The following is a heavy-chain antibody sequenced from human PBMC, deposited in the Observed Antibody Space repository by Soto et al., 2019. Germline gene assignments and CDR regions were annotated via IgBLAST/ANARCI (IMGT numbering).Heavy chain of an antibody. Sequence: SETLSLSCTVSGGLISNYYWSWIRQTPGKGLEWIGYLYYSEITKYNPSLQSRVTISVDTSNQLSLKLTSVTAADTAVYYCARGAYDSSVYYNEPFDSWGQGTLVTVSS. CDR3: ARGAYDSSVYYNEPFDS. CDR2: LYYSEIT. D-gene: IGHD3-22*01. J-gene: IGHJ4*02. V-gene: IGHV4-59*01. CDR1: GGLISNYY.